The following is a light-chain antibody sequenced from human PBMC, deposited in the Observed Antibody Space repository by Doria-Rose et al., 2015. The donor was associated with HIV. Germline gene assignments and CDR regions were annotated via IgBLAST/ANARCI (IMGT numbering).Light chain of an antibody. V-gene: IGLV3-21*02. CDR3: QVWDSSSDHVL. J-gene: IGLJ2*01. Sequence: SYELIQPPSVSVAPGQTARITCGGDTIGSKSVHWYQQKPGQSPVLVVYDDFHRPSGIPARFSGSNSGNTATLTISRVEAGDEADYYCQVWDSSSDHVLFGGGTKVTVL. CDR1: TIGSKS. CDR2: DDF.